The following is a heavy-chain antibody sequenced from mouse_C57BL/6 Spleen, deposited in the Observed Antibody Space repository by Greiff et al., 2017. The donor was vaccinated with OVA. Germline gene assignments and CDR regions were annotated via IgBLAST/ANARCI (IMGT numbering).Heavy chain of an antibody. Sequence: EVKLMESGPGLVKPSQSLSLTCSVTGYSITSGYYWNWIRQFPGNKLEWMGYISYDGSNNYNPSLKNRISITRDTSKNQFFLKLNSVTTEDTATYYCAGAYYSKPFAYWGQGTLVTVSA. CDR2: ISYDGSN. CDR1: GYSITSGYY. D-gene: IGHD2-5*01. J-gene: IGHJ3*01. CDR3: AGAYYSKPFAY. V-gene: IGHV3-6*01.